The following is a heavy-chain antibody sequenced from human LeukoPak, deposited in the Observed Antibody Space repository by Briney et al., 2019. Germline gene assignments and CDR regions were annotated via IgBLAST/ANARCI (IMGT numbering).Heavy chain of an antibody. J-gene: IGHJ5*02. CDR3: ALDRGYSSGTRA. CDR2: ISSSSSYI. CDR1: GFTFSSYS. D-gene: IGHD5-18*01. V-gene: IGHV3-21*01. Sequence: GGSLRLSCAASGFTFSSYSMNWVRQAPGKGLEWVSSISSSSSYIYYADSVKGRFTISRDNAKNSLYLQMNSLRAEDTAVYYCALDRGYSSGTRAWGQGTLVTVSS.